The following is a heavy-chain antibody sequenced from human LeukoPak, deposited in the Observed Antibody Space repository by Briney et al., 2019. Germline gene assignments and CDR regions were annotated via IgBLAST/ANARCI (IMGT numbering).Heavy chain of an antibody. J-gene: IGHJ4*02. V-gene: IGHV3-11*01. CDR1: GVTFSDYY. D-gene: IGHD3-3*01. Sequence: GGSLRLSCAASGVTFSDYYMSWIRQAPGKGLEWVSYISSSGSTIYYADSVKGRFTISRDNAKNSLYLQMNSLRAEDTAVYYCARDQEFDFWSGYLDYWGQGTLVTVSS. CDR3: ARDQEFDFWSGYLDY. CDR2: ISSSGSTI.